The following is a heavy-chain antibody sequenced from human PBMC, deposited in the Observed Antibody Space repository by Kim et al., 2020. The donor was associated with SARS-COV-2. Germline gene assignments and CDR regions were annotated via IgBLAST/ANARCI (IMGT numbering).Heavy chain of an antibody. J-gene: IGHJ6*02. D-gene: IGHD3-3*01. CDR2: T. V-gene: IGHV3-66*01. Sequence: TYDADSVKGRFTISRDNSKNTLFFQMNSLRAEDTAVYYCARETIRYYGLDVWGQGTTVTVSS. CDR3: ARETIRYYGLDV.